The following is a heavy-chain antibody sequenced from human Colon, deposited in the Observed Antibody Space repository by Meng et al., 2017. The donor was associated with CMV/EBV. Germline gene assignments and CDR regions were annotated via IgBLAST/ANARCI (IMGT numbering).Heavy chain of an antibody. CDR2: ISGSGDNT. V-gene: IGHV3-23*01. CDR3: AKDMVF. CDR1: GFTFSSFA. D-gene: IGHD2-8*01. J-gene: IGHJ4*02. Sequence: EVQLLESGGGLVQPGGSLRLSCAASGFTFSSFAMSWVRQAPGKGLEWVSSISGSGDNTYYADSVKGRFAISRDNSRSTLYLQISSLRAEDTAIYYCAKDMVFWGQGTLVTVSS.